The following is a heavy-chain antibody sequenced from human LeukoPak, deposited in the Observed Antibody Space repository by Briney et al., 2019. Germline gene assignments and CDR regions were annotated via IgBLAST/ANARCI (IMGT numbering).Heavy chain of an antibody. Sequence: ASVKVSCKASGYTFTGHYLHWVRQAPGQGLEWMGWISAYNGNTNYAQKLQGRVTMTTDTSTSTAYMELRSLRSDDTAVYYCARDGYSSSWYLDYWGQGTLVTVSS. CDR2: ISAYNGNT. V-gene: IGHV1-18*04. CDR1: GYTFTGHY. CDR3: ARDGYSSSWYLDY. D-gene: IGHD6-13*01. J-gene: IGHJ4*02.